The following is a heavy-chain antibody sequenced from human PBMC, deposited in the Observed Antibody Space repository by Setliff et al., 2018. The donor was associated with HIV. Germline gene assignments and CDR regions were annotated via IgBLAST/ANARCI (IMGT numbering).Heavy chain of an antibody. CDR3: ATRAYDSRGYLRSRVSGAAFDI. D-gene: IGHD3-22*01. CDR1: GYTLTELS. V-gene: IGHV1-24*01. CDR2: FDPQYDKT. Sequence: ASVKVSCKVSGYTLTELSIHWVRQAPGKGLEWMGGFDPQYDKTFYAQKFQGRVTMSEDASTDTAYMELSSRRSEDTAVYYCATRAYDSRGYLRSRVSGAAFDIWGQGTMVTVSS. J-gene: IGHJ3*02.